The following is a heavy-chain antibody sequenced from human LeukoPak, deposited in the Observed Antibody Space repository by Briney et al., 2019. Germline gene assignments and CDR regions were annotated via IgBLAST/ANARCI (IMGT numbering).Heavy chain of an antibody. CDR1: GYTFTSYG. V-gene: IGHV1-18*01. Sequence: ASVKVSCKASGYTFTSYGISWVRQAPGQGLEWMGWISAYNGNTKYAQKFQGRVTMTTDTSTSTAYMELRSLRSEDTAVYYCARKLYSSGWYVFDIWGQGTMVTVSS. D-gene: IGHD6-19*01. J-gene: IGHJ3*02. CDR3: ARKLYSSGWYVFDI. CDR2: ISAYNGNT.